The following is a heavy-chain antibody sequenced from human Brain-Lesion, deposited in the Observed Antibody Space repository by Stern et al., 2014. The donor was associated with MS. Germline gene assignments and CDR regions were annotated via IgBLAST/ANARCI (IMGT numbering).Heavy chain of an antibody. CDR3: ARYCSGGSCYFHGLDV. Sequence: EVQLEESGGGLMQPGGSLRLSCVASGFTVSSTYMSWVRQAPGKGLEWVSVLDSGGATRYGDSVKGRFTISRDTSKNTLYLQMDSLRADDTAVYYCARYCSGGSCYFHGLDVWGQGTTVTVSS. V-gene: IGHV3-53*01. J-gene: IGHJ6*02. CDR1: GFTVSSTY. CDR2: LDSGGAT. D-gene: IGHD2-15*01.